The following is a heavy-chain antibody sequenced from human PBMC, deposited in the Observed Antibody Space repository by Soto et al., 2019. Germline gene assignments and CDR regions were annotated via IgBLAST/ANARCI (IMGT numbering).Heavy chain of an antibody. CDR3: ARSRSGAVAASFDF. D-gene: IGHD3-10*01. J-gene: IGHJ4*02. V-gene: IGHV3-30*04. CDR1: GFTFSRYA. Sequence: QVQVVESGGGVVQPGRSLRLSCAASGFTFSRYAIHWVRQAPGKGLEWVAVISRDGTNKYYVDSVKGRFTISRDNSRNTLYLQMNGLRHEDAAVYYCARSRSGAVAASFDFWGQGTLVTVSS. CDR2: ISRDGTNK.